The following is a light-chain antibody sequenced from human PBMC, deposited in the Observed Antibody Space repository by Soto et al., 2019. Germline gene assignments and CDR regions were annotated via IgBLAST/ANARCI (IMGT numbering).Light chain of an antibody. Sequence: EIVLTQSPATLSLSPGERATLSCRASQSVSSYLAWYQQKPGQAPRLLIYDASNRATGIPARFSGSGSGTDFTLTISSLEPEDFAVYYCQQRSNSYTFGQGTRLEMK. CDR1: QSVSSY. V-gene: IGKV3-11*01. CDR2: DAS. CDR3: QQRSNSYT. J-gene: IGKJ2*01.